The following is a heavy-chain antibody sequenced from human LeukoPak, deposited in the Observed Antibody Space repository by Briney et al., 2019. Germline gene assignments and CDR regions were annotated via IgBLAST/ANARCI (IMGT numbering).Heavy chain of an antibody. D-gene: IGHD3-9*01. CDR1: GSSVSTYY. CDR2: IYTSGST. Sequence: SETLSLTCNVSGSSVSTYYWSWIRQPAGKGLEWIGRIYTSGSTSYNPSLKSRVTMSEDTSKNQFSLKLTSVTAADTAVYYCARVTGMGYFDSWGPGTLVTVSS. J-gene: IGHJ4*02. V-gene: IGHV4-4*07. CDR3: ARVTGMGYFDS.